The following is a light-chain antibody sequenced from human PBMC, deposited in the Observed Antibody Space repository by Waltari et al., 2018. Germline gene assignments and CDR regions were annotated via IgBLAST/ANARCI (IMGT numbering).Light chain of an antibody. J-gene: IGKJ2*01. CDR1: QSITTW. V-gene: IGKV1-5*03. CDR2: NSF. CDR3: QHYHSYPVT. Sequence: DIEMTQSPSTLSASVGDRVIITSRASQSITTWLAWYQPKPGKAPDLLTSNSFTLQNGVPSRFSGSGSGTEFTLTISSLQPDDFATYYCQHYHSYPVTFSQGTKVEIK.